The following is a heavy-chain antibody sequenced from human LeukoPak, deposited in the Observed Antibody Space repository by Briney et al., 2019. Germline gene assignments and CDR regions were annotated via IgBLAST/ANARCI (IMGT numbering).Heavy chain of an antibody. Sequence: GGSLRLSCAASGFTFSSYDMSWVRQAPGKGLEWVSAISGSGGSTYYADSVKGRFTISRDNSKNTLYLQMNSLRAEDTAVYYCAKDGRVWYDILTGEFYFDYWGQGTLVTVS. D-gene: IGHD3-9*01. V-gene: IGHV3-23*01. CDR2: ISGSGGST. CDR1: GFTFSSYD. CDR3: AKDGRVWYDILTGEFYFDY. J-gene: IGHJ4*02.